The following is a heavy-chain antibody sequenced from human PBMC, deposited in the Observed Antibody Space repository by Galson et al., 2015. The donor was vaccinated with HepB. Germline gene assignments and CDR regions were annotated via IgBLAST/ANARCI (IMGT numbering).Heavy chain of an antibody. D-gene: IGHD6-19*01. V-gene: IGHV3-74*01. CDR2: INRDGSTT. Sequence: SLRLSCAASGFTFSNYWIHWVRHVPGKGLVWVSRINRDGSTTTYADSVKGRFTISRDNAKNTLYLQMNSLRAEDTAVYYCARGLAVPGKDSDFYFYFYYMDVRGKGTTVTVSS. CDR3: ARGLAVPGKDSDFYFYFYYMDV. CDR1: GFTFSNYW. J-gene: IGHJ6*03.